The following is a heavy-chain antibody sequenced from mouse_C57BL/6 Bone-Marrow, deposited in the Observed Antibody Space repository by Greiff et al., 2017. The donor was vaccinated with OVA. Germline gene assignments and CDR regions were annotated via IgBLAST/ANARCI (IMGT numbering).Heavy chain of an antibody. CDR1: GFTFSSYA. CDR2: ISSGGDYI. CDR3: TRDRYYYGSSLAWFAY. J-gene: IGHJ3*01. Sequence: EVQLVESGEGLVKPGGSLNLSCAASGFTFSSYAMSWVRQTPEKRLEWVAYISSGGDYIYYADTVKGRFTISRDNARNTLYLQMSSLKSEDTAMYYCTRDRYYYGSSLAWFAYWGQGTLVTVSA. V-gene: IGHV5-9-1*02. D-gene: IGHD1-1*01.